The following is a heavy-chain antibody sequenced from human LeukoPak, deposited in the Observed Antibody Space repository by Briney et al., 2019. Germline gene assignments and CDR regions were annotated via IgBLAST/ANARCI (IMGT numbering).Heavy chain of an antibody. V-gene: IGHV3-21*01. Sequence: GSLRLSCAASGFTFSSNSMNWVRQAPGKGLEWVSSISSSSSYIYYADSLKGRFTISRDNAKNSLYLQMNSLRAEDTAVYYCARAPPIMRYCSSTSCYSAFDIWGQGTMVTVSS. J-gene: IGHJ3*02. CDR3: ARAPPIMRYCSSTSCYSAFDI. CDR1: GFTFSSNS. CDR2: ISSSSSYI. D-gene: IGHD2-2*02.